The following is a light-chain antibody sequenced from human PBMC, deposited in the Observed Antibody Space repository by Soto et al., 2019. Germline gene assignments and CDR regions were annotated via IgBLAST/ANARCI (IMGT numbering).Light chain of an antibody. CDR2: AAS. Sequence: DIQMTQSPSSLSASVGDRVTITCRASQSISTYLNWYQQKPGKASNLLIYAASTLQSGVPSRFSGSGSGTDFTLTISSLQPDDFATYYCQQSYSSPWTFGQGTKVEVK. CDR1: QSISTY. CDR3: QQSYSSPWT. V-gene: IGKV1-39*01. J-gene: IGKJ1*01.